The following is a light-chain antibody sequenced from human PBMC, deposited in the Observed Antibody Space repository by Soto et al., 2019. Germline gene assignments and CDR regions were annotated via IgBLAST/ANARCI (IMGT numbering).Light chain of an antibody. Sequence: EIVLTQAPATLSLSPGERATLSCRASQSVSSYFAWYHQQPGQAPRLLIYDGSNRATGIPARFSGSGSRTDFTLTNSSLEPEDFAVYYCQQPYTFGQGTKLEIK. CDR3: QQPYT. J-gene: IGKJ2*01. CDR1: QSVSSY. CDR2: DGS. V-gene: IGKV3-11*01.